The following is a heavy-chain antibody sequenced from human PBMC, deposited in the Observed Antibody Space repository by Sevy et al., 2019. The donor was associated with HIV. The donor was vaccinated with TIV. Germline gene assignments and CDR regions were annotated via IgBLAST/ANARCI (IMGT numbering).Heavy chain of an antibody. CDR3: AKGNLNWNAPLDY. CDR2: ISGGGGST. J-gene: IGHJ4*02. Sequence: GGSLRLSCAASGFTFSSYAMTWVRQAPGKGLECVSGISGGGGSTYYADSVKGRFTISRDNSKNTLFLQVNSLKAEDTAVYYCAKGNLNWNAPLDYWGQGTLVTVSS. D-gene: IGHD1-1*01. V-gene: IGHV3-23*01. CDR1: GFTFSSYA.